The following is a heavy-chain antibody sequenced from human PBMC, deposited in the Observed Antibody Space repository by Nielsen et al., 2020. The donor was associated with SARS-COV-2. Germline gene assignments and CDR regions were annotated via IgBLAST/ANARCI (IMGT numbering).Heavy chain of an antibody. V-gene: IGHV3-13*01. CDR3: TRGVGGWFDP. CDR2: IGSAGDT. J-gene: IGHJ5*02. CDR1: GFTFSSYS. Sequence: GGSLRLSCAASGFTFSSYSMNWVRQPAGKGLEWVSTIGSAGDTFSPASVRGRFIISREDGENSLHLQMNSLRAGDTALYYCTRGVGGWFDPWGQGTLVTVSS. D-gene: IGHD3-10*01.